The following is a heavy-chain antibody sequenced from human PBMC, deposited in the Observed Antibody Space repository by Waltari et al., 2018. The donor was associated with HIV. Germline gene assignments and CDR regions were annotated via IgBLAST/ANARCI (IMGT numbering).Heavy chain of an antibody. J-gene: IGHJ1*01. CDR2: INSDGSIT. CDR1: GFTFSSYW. V-gene: IGHV3-74*01. CDR3: AKGGTSGYTFGFGR. Sequence: EVQLVESGGGLVQPGGSLSLSCAASGFTFSSYWMNWVRQAPGKGLVWVSRINSDGSITSHADSVKGRFTISRDNARNTLYLQMNSLGAEDTAMYYCAKGGTSGYTFGFGRWGQGTLVTVSS. D-gene: IGHD5-18*01.